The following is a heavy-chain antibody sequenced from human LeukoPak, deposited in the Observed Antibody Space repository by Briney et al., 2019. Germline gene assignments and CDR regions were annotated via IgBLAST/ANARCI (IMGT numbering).Heavy chain of an antibody. D-gene: IGHD6-19*01. CDR1: GGTFSSYA. V-gene: IGHV1-69*13. J-gene: IGHJ5*02. Sequence: ASVKVSCKASGGTFSSYAISWVRQAPGQGLEWMGGIIPIFGTANYAQKFQGRVTITADESTSTAYMELSSPRSEDTAVYYCARDQQGAVAGPWGQGTLVTVSS. CDR2: IIPIFGTA. CDR3: ARDQQGAVAGP.